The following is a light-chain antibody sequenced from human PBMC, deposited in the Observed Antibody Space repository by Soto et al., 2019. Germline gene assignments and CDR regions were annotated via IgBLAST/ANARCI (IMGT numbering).Light chain of an antibody. CDR3: QQYNEWPPFT. CDR1: QSVSSN. J-gene: IGKJ5*01. Sequence: VATQSAATLSVSPGERATLSFRASQSVSSNLAWYQQKPGQAPRLVIYAASTRATGIPDRFSGSVSGTEFTLTISSLQSEDFAVYYCQQYNEWPPFTFGQGTRLE. V-gene: IGKV3-15*01. CDR2: AAS.